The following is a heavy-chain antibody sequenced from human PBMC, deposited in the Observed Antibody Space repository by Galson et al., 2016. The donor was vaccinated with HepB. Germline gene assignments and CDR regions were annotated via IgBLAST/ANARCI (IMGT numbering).Heavy chain of an antibody. V-gene: IGHV1-8*02. CDR2: VNPDSGNR. J-gene: IGHJ4*02. D-gene: IGHD3-10*01. CDR1: GYTFINYD. CDR3: GVLTKGVFDY. Sequence: SVKVSCKAAGYTFINYDINWVRQAPGRGLECLGWVNPDSGNRGYPQKFQGRVTMTTDRSIGTAYMELSSLRSDDTAVYFCGVLTKGVFDYWGQGTLVIVSS.